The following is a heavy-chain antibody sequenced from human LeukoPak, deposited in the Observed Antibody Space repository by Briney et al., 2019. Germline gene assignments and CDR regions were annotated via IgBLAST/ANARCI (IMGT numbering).Heavy chain of an antibody. V-gene: IGHV3-30*03. J-gene: IGHJ4*02. CDR2: ISYDGSNK. CDR3: ARLLTYCSSTSCYSSFDY. D-gene: IGHD2-2*01. CDR1: GFTFSSYG. Sequence: GGSLRLSCAASGFTFSSYGMHWVRQAPGKGLEWVAVISYDGSNKYYADSVRGRFTISRDNSKNTLYLQMNSLRAEDTAVYYCARLLTYCSSTSCYSSFDYWGQGTLVTVSS.